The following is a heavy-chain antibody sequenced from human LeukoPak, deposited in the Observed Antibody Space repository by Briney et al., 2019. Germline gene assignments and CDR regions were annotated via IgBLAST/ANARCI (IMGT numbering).Heavy chain of an antibody. CDR1: GFTFSSYW. V-gene: IGHV3-7*01. CDR3: AKEGAYPTLTYYS. D-gene: IGHD4-11*01. Sequence: GGSLRLSCADSGFTFSSYWRNCLRQAPGKGLEWVANVKQDGSEKYYVDSVKGRFTISRDNAKNSLYLQMNSLRAEDTAVYYCAKEGAYPTLTYYSWGQGALVTVSS. CDR2: VKQDGSEK. J-gene: IGHJ4*02.